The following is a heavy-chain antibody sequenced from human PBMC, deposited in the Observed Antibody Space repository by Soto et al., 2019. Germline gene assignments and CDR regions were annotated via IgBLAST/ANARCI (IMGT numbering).Heavy chain of an antibody. Sequence: AGGSLRLSCAASGFTFSSYGMHWVRQAPGKGLEWVAVISYDGSNKYYADSVKGRFTSSRDNSKNTLYLQMNSLRAEDTAVYYCAKDIVVVVAAKASLGLDYYGMDVWGQGTTVTVSS. J-gene: IGHJ6*02. V-gene: IGHV3-30*18. CDR1: GFTFSSYG. CDR2: ISYDGSNK. D-gene: IGHD2-15*01. CDR3: AKDIVVVVAAKASLGLDYYGMDV.